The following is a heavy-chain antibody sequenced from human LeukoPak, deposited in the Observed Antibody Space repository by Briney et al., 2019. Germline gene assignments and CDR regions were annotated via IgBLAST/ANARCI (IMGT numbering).Heavy chain of an antibody. CDR2: IYYSGST. CDR3: ASIPIVVVPAATEQ. Sequence: SETLSLTCTVSGGSISSSSYYWGWIRQPPGKGLEWIGSIYYSGSTYYNPSLKSRVTISVDTSKNQFSLKLSSVTAADTAVYYCASIPIVVVPAATEQWGQGTLVTISS. CDR1: GGSISSSSYY. J-gene: IGHJ4*02. V-gene: IGHV4-39*07. D-gene: IGHD2-2*01.